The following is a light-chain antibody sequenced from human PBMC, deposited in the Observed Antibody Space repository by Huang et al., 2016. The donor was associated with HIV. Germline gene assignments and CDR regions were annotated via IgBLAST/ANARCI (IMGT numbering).Light chain of an antibody. V-gene: IGKV3-15*01. CDR2: GAS. Sequence: EIVMTQSPATLSVSPGKRATLACRASQSVSSNLAWYQQKPGQAPRRLIYGASTRATCVPDRVSGSVSGTEFTLSISSLQSEDFAVYYCQQYNNWPPWTFGQGTKVEIK. J-gene: IGKJ1*01. CDR3: QQYNNWPPWT. CDR1: QSVSSN.